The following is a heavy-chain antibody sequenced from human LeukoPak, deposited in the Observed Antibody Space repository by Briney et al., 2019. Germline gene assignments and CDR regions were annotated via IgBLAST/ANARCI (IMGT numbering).Heavy chain of an antibody. J-gene: IGHJ4*02. V-gene: IGHV3-23*01. CDR2: ISGSGGST. CDR3: AKDHGYSSGWYSPNYFDY. Sequence: GGSLRLPCAASGFTFSSYAMSWVRQAPGKGLEWVSAISGSGGSTYYADSVKGRFTISRDNSKNTLYLQMNSLRAEDTAVYYCAKDHGYSSGWYSPNYFDYWGQGTLVTVSS. CDR1: GFTFSSYA. D-gene: IGHD6-19*01.